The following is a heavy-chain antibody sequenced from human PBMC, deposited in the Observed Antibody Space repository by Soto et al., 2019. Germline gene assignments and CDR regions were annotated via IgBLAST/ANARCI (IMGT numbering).Heavy chain of an antibody. Sequence: GESLKISCSTSGYSFTSYWIGWVRQMPGKGLEWMGIIHPGDSDTRYSPSFQGQVTISADKSITTAYLQWSSLKASDTAIYYCARSRTYGGNSFDDWGQGTLVTVSS. D-gene: IGHD2-15*01. V-gene: IGHV5-51*01. CDR1: GYSFTSYW. J-gene: IGHJ4*02. CDR2: IHPGDSDT. CDR3: ARSRTYGGNSFDD.